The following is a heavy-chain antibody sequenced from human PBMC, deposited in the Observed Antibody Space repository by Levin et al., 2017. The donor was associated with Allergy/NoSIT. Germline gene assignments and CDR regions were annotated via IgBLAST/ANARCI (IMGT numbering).Heavy chain of an antibody. V-gene: IGHV3-48*03. CDR1: GFTFSGHK. J-gene: IGHJ4*02. CDR2: ISGSGTTT. CDR3: ARLGLLYGYNEHFDY. D-gene: IGHD1-1*01. Sequence: AGGSLRLSCTASGFTFSGHKMNWVRQAPGKGLEWISFISGSGTTTHYADSVRGRFTVSRDNAKNSLYLQMNSLRAEDTAIYYCARLGLLYGYNEHFDYWGQGTLVTVSS.